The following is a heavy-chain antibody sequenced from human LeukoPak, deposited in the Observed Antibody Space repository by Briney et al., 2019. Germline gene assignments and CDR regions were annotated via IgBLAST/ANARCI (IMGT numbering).Heavy chain of an antibody. CDR2: IFGSGGSP. CDR3: GKTTVGYSSGQKPAWPVDF. J-gene: IGHJ4*02. CDR1: GFTFGSHA. Sequence: GGSLRLSCEASGFTFGSHAMYWVRQAPGKGLEWVTGIFGSGGSPHYADSVKGRFTISRDNPRNTVYLQINSLRDDDTAVYYCGKTTVGYSSGQKPAWPVDFWGQGTLVTVSS. V-gene: IGHV3-23*01. D-gene: IGHD5-18*01.